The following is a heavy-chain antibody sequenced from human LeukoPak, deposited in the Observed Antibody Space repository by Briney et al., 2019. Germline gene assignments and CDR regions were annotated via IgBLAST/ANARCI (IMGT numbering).Heavy chain of an antibody. CDR2: IYPGDSDT. CDR3: ARSYYDYVWGSYRHFDY. D-gene: IGHD3-16*02. Sequence: GESLKISCKGSGYSLTSYWIGWVRQMPGKGLEWMGIIYPGDSDTRYSPSFQGQVTISADKSISTAYLQWSSLKASDTAMYYCARSYYDYVWGSYRHFDYWGQGTLVTVSS. CDR1: GYSLTSYW. J-gene: IGHJ4*02. V-gene: IGHV5-51*01.